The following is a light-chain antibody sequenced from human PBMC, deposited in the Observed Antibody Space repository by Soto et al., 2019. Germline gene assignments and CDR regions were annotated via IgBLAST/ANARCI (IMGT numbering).Light chain of an antibody. CDR1: QSVSSSY. V-gene: IGKV3-20*01. J-gene: IGKJ5*01. CDR2: GAY. Sequence: EVVLTQSPGTLSLFPGEIAALYCRSSQSVSSSYLAWYQQKPGQAHRLLIYGAYSRATGIKDRFSGSGSGTDFTLTISSMQPEDFATYYCKKSYSTLINCGKGQRLALK. CDR3: KKSYSTLIN.